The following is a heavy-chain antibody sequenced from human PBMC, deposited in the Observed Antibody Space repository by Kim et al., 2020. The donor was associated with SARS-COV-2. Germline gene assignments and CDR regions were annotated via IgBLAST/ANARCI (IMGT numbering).Heavy chain of an antibody. J-gene: IGHJ3*02. V-gene: IGHV3-64*03. D-gene: IGHD1-20*01. Sequence: ADSRKGRLTISKDKSKNTLYLQMSSLRAEDTAVYYWVKDNSNAPRDAFDIWGQGTMVTVSS. CDR3: VKDNSNAPRDAFDI.